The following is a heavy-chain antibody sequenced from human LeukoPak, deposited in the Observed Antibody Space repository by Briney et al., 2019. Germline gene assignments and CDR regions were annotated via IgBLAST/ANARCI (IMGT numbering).Heavy chain of an antibody. CDR3: ARVLKGRSGGYFDY. D-gene: IGHD2-15*01. CDR2: ISWNSGSI. CDR1: GFTFDDYA. V-gene: IGHV3-9*01. Sequence: GRSLRLSCAASGFTFDDYAMHWVRQAPGKGLEWVSGISWNSGSIGYADSVKGRFTISRDNAKNSLYLQMNSLRAEDTAVYYCARVLKGRSGGYFDYWGQGTLVTVSS. J-gene: IGHJ4*02.